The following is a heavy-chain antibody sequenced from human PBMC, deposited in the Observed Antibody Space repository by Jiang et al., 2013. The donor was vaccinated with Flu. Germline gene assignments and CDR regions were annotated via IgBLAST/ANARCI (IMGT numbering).Heavy chain of an antibody. CDR3: ARSVIAVAGEDYFDY. J-gene: IGHJ4*02. D-gene: IGHD6-19*01. V-gene: IGHV2-5*02. CDR2: IYWDDDK. CDR1: GFSLSTSGVG. Sequence: KPTQTLTLTCTFSGFSLSTSGVGVGWIRQPPGKALEWLALIYWDDDKRYSPSLKSRLTITKDTSKNQVVLTMTNMDPVDTATYYCARSVIAVAGEDYFDYWGQGTPVTVSS.